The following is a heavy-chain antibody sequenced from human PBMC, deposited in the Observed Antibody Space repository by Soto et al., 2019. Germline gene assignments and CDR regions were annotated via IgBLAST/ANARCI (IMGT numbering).Heavy chain of an antibody. CDR1: NYSISSGYY. J-gene: IGHJ6*02. Sequence: SETLSLTCDVSNYSISSGYYWGWIRQSPGKGLEWIGSSYHSGSTFYNPSLESRVTISFDTSKNQFSLKVRSVTAADTAVYYCARDRRCSSTSCYTWVWDYYYGMDVWGQGTTVTVSS. CDR3: ARDRRCSSTSCYTWVWDYYYGMDV. V-gene: IGHV4-38-2*02. CDR2: SYHSGST. D-gene: IGHD2-2*02.